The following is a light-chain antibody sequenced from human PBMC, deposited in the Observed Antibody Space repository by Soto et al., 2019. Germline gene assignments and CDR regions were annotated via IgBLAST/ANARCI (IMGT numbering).Light chain of an antibody. CDR2: DES. J-gene: IGKJ1*01. CDR1: QSVRSS. V-gene: IGKV3-11*01. Sequence: EILLTQSPATLSLSPGERATLSCRASQSVRSSLAWYQQKPGQAPRLLIYDESTMATGIPVRFSGSGSGTDFTLTISNVEPEDFAVYYCQQRSSWPWTFGQGAKVEIK. CDR3: QQRSSWPWT.